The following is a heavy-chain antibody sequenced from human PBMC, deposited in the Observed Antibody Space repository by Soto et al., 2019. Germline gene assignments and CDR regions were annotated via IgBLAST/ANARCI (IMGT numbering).Heavy chain of an antibody. CDR3: ARSPSMTTVSLDY. CDR1: GFTFSSYS. Sequence: GGSLRLSCAASGFTFSSYSMNWVRQAPGKGLEWVSSISSSSSYIYYADSVKGRFTISRDNAKNSLYLQMNSLRAEDTAVYYCARSPSMTTVSLDYWGQGSLVTVSS. D-gene: IGHD4-17*01. CDR2: ISSSSSYI. J-gene: IGHJ4*02. V-gene: IGHV3-21*01.